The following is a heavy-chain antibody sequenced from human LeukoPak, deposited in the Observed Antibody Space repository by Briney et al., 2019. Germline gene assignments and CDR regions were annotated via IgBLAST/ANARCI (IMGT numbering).Heavy chain of an antibody. CDR2: IYSGGSI. V-gene: IGHV3-66*01. D-gene: IGHD3-22*01. CDR1: GFTVSSNY. J-gene: IGHJ4*02. Sequence: GGSLRLSCAASGFTVSSNYMSWVRQAPGKGLEWVSVIYSGGSIYYADSVKGRFTISRDNSKNTLYLQMNSLRAEDTAVYYCARDRKYYYDSGFFDYWGQGTLVTVSS. CDR3: ARDRKYYYDSGFFDY.